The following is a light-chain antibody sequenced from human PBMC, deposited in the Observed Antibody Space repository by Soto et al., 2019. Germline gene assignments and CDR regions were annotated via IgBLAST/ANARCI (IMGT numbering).Light chain of an antibody. CDR3: QQRSNWPPA. CDR1: ENIYNY. CDR2: DAL. V-gene: IGKV3-11*01. J-gene: IGKJ5*01. Sequence: EIVLTQSPGTLSLSPGQRATLSCRASENIYNYLAWYQQKPGQAPRLLIYDALSRATGIPDRFSGSGSGTDFTLTISSLEPEDFAVYYCQQRSNWPPAFGQGTRLEIK.